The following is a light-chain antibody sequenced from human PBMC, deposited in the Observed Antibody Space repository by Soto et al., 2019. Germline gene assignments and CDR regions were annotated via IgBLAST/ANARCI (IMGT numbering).Light chain of an antibody. CDR1: QSVSRSY. CDR2: GAS. J-gene: IGKJ2*01. CDR3: QQYAT. V-gene: IGKV3-20*01. Sequence: EIVLTQSPGTLSLSPGERATLSCRASQSVSRSYLAWYQQKPGQAPRLLIYGASSMAAGIPDRFSGSGSGTDFPLTISHLEPEEFAVYYCQQYATFCHGTKLEIK.